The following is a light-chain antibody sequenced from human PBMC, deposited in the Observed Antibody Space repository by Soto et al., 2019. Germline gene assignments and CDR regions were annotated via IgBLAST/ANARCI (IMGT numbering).Light chain of an antibody. CDR3: QQYNSYPRT. Sequence: DIQMTQSPSSLSASVGDRVTITCRASQGIRNYLAWFQQKPGQAPKSLIYATYTLQSGVPSRFSGSGSGPDFTLTYSSLQPEDYATYYCQQYNSYPRTFGQGTKVEIK. J-gene: IGKJ1*01. V-gene: IGKV1-16*01. CDR2: ATY. CDR1: QGIRNY.